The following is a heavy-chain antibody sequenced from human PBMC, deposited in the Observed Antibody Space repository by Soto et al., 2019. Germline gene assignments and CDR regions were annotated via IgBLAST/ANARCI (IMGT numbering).Heavy chain of an antibody. Sequence: SDTLSLTCTLSGRSISNANYYWGWIRHHPGKGLESIGYIYYTGTTYYTPSLESRVAISVDTSQNQFSLKLGAVTAADTAVYFCAKEVVNSGWTHFDYWGQGTLVTVSS. J-gene: IGHJ4*02. CDR3: AKEVVNSGWTHFDY. D-gene: IGHD6-19*01. CDR2: IYYTGTT. V-gene: IGHV4-31*03. CDR1: GRSISNANYY.